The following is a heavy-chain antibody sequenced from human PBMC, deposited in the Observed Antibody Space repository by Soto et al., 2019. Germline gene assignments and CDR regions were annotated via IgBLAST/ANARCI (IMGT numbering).Heavy chain of an antibody. Sequence: QPGGSLRLSCAASGFTFSSYAMSWVRQAPGKGLEWVSAISGSGGSTYYADSVKGRFTISRDNSKNTLYLQMNSLRAEDTAVYYCAKVILRAYSSSPGFDYWGQGTLVTVSS. J-gene: IGHJ4*02. CDR1: GFTFSSYA. CDR2: ISGSGGST. D-gene: IGHD6-6*01. CDR3: AKVILRAYSSSPGFDY. V-gene: IGHV3-23*01.